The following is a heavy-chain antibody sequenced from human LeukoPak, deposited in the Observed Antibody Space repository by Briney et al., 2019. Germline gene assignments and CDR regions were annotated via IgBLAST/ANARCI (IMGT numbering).Heavy chain of an antibody. CDR1: GFTFSTYS. CDR3: ANHLACGSTSCPPFDS. D-gene: IGHD2-2*01. CDR2: ISDRGTYI. V-gene: IGHV3-21*01. J-gene: IGHJ4*02. Sequence: RGSLRLSCTASGFTFSTYSMNWVRQAPGKGLEWVASISDRGTYIYYADSVKGRFTISRDNAKNSLYLQMNSLRAEDTAVYYCANHLACGSTSCPPFDSWGQGTLVTVSS.